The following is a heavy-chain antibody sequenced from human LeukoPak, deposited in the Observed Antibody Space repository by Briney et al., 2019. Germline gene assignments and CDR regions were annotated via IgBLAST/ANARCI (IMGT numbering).Heavy chain of an antibody. D-gene: IGHD3-22*01. V-gene: IGHV3-23*01. CDR3: AKDRPNYYGSNGHYYKLNGDC. J-gene: IGHJ4*02. Sequence: HPGGSLRLSCAASGFTFSSYAMSWVRQAPGKGLEWVSSITSSGAATYYADSVKGRFTISRDNSDNTLYLQMNSLRAEDTAVYYCAKDRPNYYGSNGHYYKLNGDCWGQGTLVTV. CDR2: ITSSGAAT. CDR1: GFTFSSYA.